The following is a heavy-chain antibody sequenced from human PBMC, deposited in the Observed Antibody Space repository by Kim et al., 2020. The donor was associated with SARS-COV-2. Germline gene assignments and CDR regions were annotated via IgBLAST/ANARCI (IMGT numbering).Heavy chain of an antibody. CDR3: ARGSPYGSGRSGMDV. D-gene: IGHD3-10*01. V-gene: IGHV4-34*01. Sequence: PSLKSRVTISVATSKNQFSLKLSSVTAADTAVYYCARGSPYGSGRSGMDVWGQGTTVTVSS. J-gene: IGHJ6*02.